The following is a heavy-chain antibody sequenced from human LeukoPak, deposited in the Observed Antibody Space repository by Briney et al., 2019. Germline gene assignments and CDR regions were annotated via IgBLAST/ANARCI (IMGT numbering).Heavy chain of an antibody. V-gene: IGHV3-20*04. CDR1: GFTFDDYG. CDR2: INWNGGST. Sequence: GGSLRVSCAASGFTFDDYGMSWVRQAPGKGLEWVSGINWNGGSTGYADSVKGRFTISRDNAKNSLYLQMNSLTSDDTGLYYCARERLFRQHDAFDIWGQGTMVTVSS. CDR3: ARERLFRQHDAFDI. J-gene: IGHJ3*02. D-gene: IGHD3-22*01.